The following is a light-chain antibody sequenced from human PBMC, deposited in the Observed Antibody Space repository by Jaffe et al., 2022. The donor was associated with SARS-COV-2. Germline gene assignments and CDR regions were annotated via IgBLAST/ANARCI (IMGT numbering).Light chain of an antibody. J-gene: IGKJ2*01. Sequence: DIQMTQSPSTLSASVGDRVTITCRASQSISSWLAWYQQKPGKAPKLLIYKASSLESGVPSRFSGSGSGTEFTLTISSLQPDDFATYYCQQYNPYTFGQGTKLEIK. CDR3: QQYNPYT. V-gene: IGKV1-5*03. CDR1: QSISSW. CDR2: KAS.